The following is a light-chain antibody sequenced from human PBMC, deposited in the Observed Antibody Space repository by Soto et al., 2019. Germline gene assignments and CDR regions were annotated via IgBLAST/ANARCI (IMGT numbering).Light chain of an antibody. Sequence: AIPMTQSPSSLSASVGDRVTITCRASQGIRNDLGWYQQKPGKAPKFLIYGASTLQSGVPSRFSGSGSGTDFTLTISSLQPEDFATYYCLQDYKYPWTFGQGTKVEIK. CDR2: GAS. V-gene: IGKV1-6*01. J-gene: IGKJ1*01. CDR3: LQDYKYPWT. CDR1: QGIRND.